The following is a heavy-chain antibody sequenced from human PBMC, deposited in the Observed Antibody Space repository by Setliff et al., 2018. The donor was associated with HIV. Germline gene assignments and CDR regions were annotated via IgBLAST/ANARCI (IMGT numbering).Heavy chain of an antibody. CDR2: INSAERT. V-gene: IGHV3-23*01. Sequence: HPGGSLRLSCAASGFSFSNYAMTWVRQAPGKGLEWVSTINSAERTFYAKSVKGRFTISRDNSKSTLYLQMNNLRAEDTAVYHCAKSALLWFGTSNWFDSWGQGTLVTVSS. CDR3: AKSALLWFGTSNWFDS. J-gene: IGHJ5*01. CDR1: GFSFSNYA. D-gene: IGHD3-10*01.